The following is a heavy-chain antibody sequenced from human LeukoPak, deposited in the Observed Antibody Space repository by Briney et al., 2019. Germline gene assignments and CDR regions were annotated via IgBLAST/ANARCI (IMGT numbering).Heavy chain of an antibody. CDR3: ARNVDAAMAYNWFDP. V-gene: IGHV1-69*05. CDR1: GGTFSSYA. Sequence: SVKVSCKASGGTFSSYAISWVRQAPGQGLEWMGGIIPIFGTANYAQKFQGRVTITTDESTSTAYMELSSLRSEDTAVYYCARNVDAAMAYNWFDPWGQGSLVTVSS. D-gene: IGHD5-18*01. J-gene: IGHJ5*02. CDR2: IIPIFGTA.